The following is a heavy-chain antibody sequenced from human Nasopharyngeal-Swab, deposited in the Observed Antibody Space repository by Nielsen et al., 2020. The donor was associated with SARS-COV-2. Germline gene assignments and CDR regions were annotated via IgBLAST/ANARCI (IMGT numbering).Heavy chain of an antibody. J-gene: IGHJ4*02. CDR1: GFTFNDYW. Sequence: SLKIPCGRSGFTFNDYWMSWVRQSPEKGPEWVANIKKDGTLKSYVDSVKGRFIISRDNAKNSLDLQMNSLRVEDTAVYYCVRNEIWGQGTLVTVS. CDR2: IKKDGTLK. V-gene: IGHV3-7*03. CDR3: VRNEI.